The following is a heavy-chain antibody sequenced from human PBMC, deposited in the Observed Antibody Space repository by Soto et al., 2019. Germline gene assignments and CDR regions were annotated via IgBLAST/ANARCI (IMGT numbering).Heavy chain of an antibody. V-gene: IGHV1-3*01. CDR1: GYTFTTYS. CDR2: IHAGNGNT. CDR3: ARAACSSTSCYNYHAYGMDV. Sequence: QVQLVQSGPEMKKPGASVKLSCKASGYTFTTYSMHWVRQAPGQRLEWMGWIHAGNGNTEHSQKFQGRVTITRDTSASTAYLELGSLRSEDTAVYYCARAACSSTSCYNYHAYGMDVWGQGTAVTVS. D-gene: IGHD2-2*01. J-gene: IGHJ6*02.